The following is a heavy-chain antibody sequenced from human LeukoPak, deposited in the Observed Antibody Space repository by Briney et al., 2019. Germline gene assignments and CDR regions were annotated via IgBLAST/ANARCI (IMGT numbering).Heavy chain of an antibody. CDR3: ARSDYGDYEGQYYFDY. J-gene: IGHJ4*02. CDR1: GGSFSDYY. D-gene: IGHD4-17*01. CDR2: INHSGST. Sequence: SETLSLTCAVYGGSFSDYYWTWIRQPPGKGLEWIGEINHSGSTNCNPSLNSRVTMSVDTSKNQFSLKLSSVTAADTAVYYCARSDYGDYEGQYYFDYWGQGTLVTVSS. V-gene: IGHV4-34*01.